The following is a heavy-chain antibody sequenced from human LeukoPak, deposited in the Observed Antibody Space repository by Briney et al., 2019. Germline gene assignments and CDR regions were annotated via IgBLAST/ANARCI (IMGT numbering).Heavy chain of an antibody. CDR2: MNPTSGNT. D-gene: IGHD5-18*01. CDR3: TRMRGYTYGYWYLDL. CDR1: GYTFTSYD. J-gene: IGHJ2*01. Sequence: ASVKVSCKAAGYTFTSYDINWVRQAPGQGLEWMGWMNPTSGNTGYAQKFQGRVTMTRDASIATAYMELSSLTSEDTALHYCTRMRGYTYGYWYLDLWGRGTPVTVSS. V-gene: IGHV1-8*01.